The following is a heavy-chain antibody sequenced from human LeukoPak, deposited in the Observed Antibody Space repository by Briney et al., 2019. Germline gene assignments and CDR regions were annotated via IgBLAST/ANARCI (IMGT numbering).Heavy chain of an antibody. CDR2: IYYSGST. CDR3: ARRVKWQTSYFDY. J-gene: IGHJ4*02. CDR1: GGSISSSYYY. V-gene: IGHV4-39*07. Sequence: PSETLSLTCTVSGGSISSSYYYWGWIRQPPGKGLEWIGSIYYSGSTYYNPSLKSRVTISVDTSKNQFSLKLSSVTAADTAVYYCARRVKWQTSYFDYWGQGTLVTVSS. D-gene: IGHD5-12*01.